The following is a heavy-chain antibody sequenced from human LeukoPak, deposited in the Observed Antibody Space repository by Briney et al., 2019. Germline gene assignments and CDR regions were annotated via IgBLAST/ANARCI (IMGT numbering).Heavy chain of an antibody. CDR3: ARGRPVSRVGAIVRRRPDWFDP. CDR2: INHSGST. V-gene: IGHV4-34*01. J-gene: IGHJ5*02. Sequence: PSETLSLTCAVYGGSFSGYYWSWIRQPPGKGLEWIGEINHSGSTNYNPSLKSRVTISVDTSKNQFSLKLSSVTAADTAVYYCARGRPVSRVGAIVRRRPDWFDPWGQGTLVTVSS. CDR1: GGSFSGYY. D-gene: IGHD1-26*01.